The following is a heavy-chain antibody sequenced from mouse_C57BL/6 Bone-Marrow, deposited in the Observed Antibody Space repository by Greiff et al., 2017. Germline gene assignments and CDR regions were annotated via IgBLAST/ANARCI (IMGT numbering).Heavy chain of an antibody. CDR1: GYAFTNYL. Sequence: QVQLKQSGAELVRPGTSVKVSCKASGYAFTNYLIEWVKQRPGQGLEWIGVINPGSGGTNYNEKFKGKATLTADKSSSTAYMQLSSLTSEDSAVYFCARGNPSMDYWGQGTSVTVSS. CDR2: INPGSGGT. J-gene: IGHJ4*01. V-gene: IGHV1-54*01. CDR3: ARGNPSMDY.